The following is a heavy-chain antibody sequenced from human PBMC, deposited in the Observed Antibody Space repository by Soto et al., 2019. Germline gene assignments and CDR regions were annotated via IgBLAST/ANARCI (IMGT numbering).Heavy chain of an antibody. CDR3: ASYIHYSDTSSYYSCFYT. Sequence: PSETLSLTCTVSGGSISSGGYYWTWISQQPGKGLEWIGYIYYSGGAYYNPSLKSRVTRTVDTWKNQCYLKLSSVTAADTAVYDSASYIHYSDTSSYYSCFYTWGPETLVTISS. V-gene: IGHV4-31*03. CDR2: IYYSGGA. CDR1: GGSISSGGYY. J-gene: IGHJ5*01. D-gene: IGHD3-22*01.